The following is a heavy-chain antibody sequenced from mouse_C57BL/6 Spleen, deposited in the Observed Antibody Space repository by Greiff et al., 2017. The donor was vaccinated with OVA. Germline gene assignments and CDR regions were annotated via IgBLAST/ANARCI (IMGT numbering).Heavy chain of an antibody. J-gene: IGHJ2*01. CDR2: INPSTGGT. V-gene: IGHV1-42*01. Sequence: EVKLMESGPELVKPGASVKISCKASGYSFTGYYMNWVKQSPEKSLEWIGEINPSTGGTTYNQKFKAKATLTVDKSSSTAYMQLKSLTSEDSAVYYCARRELGYGSSYGYWGQGTTLTVSS. CDR1: GYSFTGYY. CDR3: ARRELGYGSSYGY. D-gene: IGHD1-1*01.